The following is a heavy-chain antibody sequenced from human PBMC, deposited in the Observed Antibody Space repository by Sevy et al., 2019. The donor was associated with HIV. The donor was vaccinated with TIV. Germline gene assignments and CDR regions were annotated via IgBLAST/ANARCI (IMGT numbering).Heavy chain of an antibody. CDR2: INTRGST. V-gene: IGHV4-4*07. J-gene: IGHJ4*02. CDR3: ASSNWVTATNGFSKSYYFDD. Sequence: SETLSLTCTVSGDSFSSYFWAWIRQPAGKGLEWIGRINTRGSTNYNPSLKSRVTMSVDTSKSQFSLKVTSLTAADTAIYFCASSNWVTATNGFSKSYYFDDWGQGSLVTVSS. CDR1: GDSFSSYF. D-gene: IGHD7-27*01.